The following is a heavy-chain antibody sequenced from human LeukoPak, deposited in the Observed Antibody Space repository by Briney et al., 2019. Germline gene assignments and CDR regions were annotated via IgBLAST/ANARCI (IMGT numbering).Heavy chain of an antibody. J-gene: IGHJ4*02. CDR3: ARVYRGGNTFDY. Sequence: GRSLRLSCEASGLTFSSHAMHWVRQAPGKGLEWVAVISYDGSNKYYADSVKGRFTISRDSSRHTLYLQMNSLRAEDTAVYYCARVYRGGNTFDYWGQGTLVTVSS. D-gene: IGHD4-23*01. V-gene: IGHV3-30*14. CDR2: ISYDGSNK. CDR1: GLTFSSHA.